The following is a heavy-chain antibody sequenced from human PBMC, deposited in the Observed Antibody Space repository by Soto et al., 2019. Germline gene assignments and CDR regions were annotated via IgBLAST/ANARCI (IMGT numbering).Heavy chain of an antibody. D-gene: IGHD6-13*01. CDR3: ARVKLKISIAAAGTADYYYGMDV. V-gene: IGHV1-18*01. Sequence: ASVKVSCKASGYTFISYGISWVRQAPGQGLEWMGWISAYNGNTNYVQKLQGRVTMTTDTSTSTAYMELRSLRSDDTAVYYCARVKLKISIAAAGTADYYYGMDVWGQGTTVTVSS. CDR2: ISAYNGNT. CDR1: GYTFISYG. J-gene: IGHJ6*02.